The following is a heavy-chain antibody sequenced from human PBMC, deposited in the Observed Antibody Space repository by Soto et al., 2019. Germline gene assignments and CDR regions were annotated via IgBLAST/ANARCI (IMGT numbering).Heavy chain of an antibody. CDR3: ARHQRDDASRKIDC. D-gene: IGHD3-16*01. CDR2: INPADSDI. J-gene: IGHJ4*02. CDR1: GYSFTSYW. Sequence: GESLKISCKGSGYSFTSYWIGWVRQMPGKGLEWMGIINPADSDIKYSPSFQGQVTISADKSIGTAYLQWSSLKASDTAMYYCARHQRDDASRKIDCWGQGTLVTVSS. V-gene: IGHV5-51*01.